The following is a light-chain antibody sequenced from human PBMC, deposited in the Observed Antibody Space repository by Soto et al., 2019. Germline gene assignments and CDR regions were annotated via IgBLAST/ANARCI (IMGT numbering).Light chain of an antibody. J-gene: IGKJ5*01. CDR3: MQALQTFT. Sequence: DIVMTQSPLSLPVTPGEPASISCRSSQSLLHSNGYNYLDWYLQKPGQSPQLLIYLGSNRASGVPDRFSGSGSGTDFTLKISRVEADDVGLYYCMQALQTFTFGQGTRLEIK. CDR2: LGS. CDR1: QSLLHSNGYNY. V-gene: IGKV2-28*01.